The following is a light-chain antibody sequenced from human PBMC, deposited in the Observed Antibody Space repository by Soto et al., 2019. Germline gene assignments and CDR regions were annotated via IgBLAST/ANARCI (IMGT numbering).Light chain of an antibody. Sequence: QSALTQPASVSGSPGQSITISCTGASSDVGAYNYVSWYQQHPGKAPKVMIYEVSNRPSGISNRFSGSKSGNTASLTISWLQAEDEADYYCRSYTTGSTPDVFGTGTKLAVL. V-gene: IGLV2-14*01. J-gene: IGLJ1*01. CDR1: SSDVGAYNY. CDR3: RSYTTGSTPDV. CDR2: EVS.